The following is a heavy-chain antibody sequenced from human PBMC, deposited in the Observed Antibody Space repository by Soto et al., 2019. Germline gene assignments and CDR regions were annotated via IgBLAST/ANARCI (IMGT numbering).Heavy chain of an antibody. CDR2: IYYSGST. CDR1: GGSISSSSYY. V-gene: IGHV4-39*01. D-gene: IGHD4-4*01. Sequence: SETLSLTCTVSGGSISSSSYYWGWIRQPPGKGLEWIGSIYYSGSTYYNPSLKSRVTISVDTSKNQFSLKLSSVTAADTAVYYCARLEEDYTGRRDDFDIWGQGTMVTVSS. CDR3: ARLEEDYTGRRDDFDI. J-gene: IGHJ3*02.